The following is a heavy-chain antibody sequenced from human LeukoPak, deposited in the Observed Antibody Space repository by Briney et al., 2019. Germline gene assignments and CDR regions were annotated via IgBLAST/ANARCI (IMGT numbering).Heavy chain of an antibody. J-gene: IGHJ5*02. D-gene: IGHD3-22*01. V-gene: IGHV4-30-4*01. CDR1: GGSISSGDYY. Sequence: SETLSLTCTVSGGSISSGDYYLSWIRQPPGKGLEWIVYIYYSGSTYYNPSLKSRVTISVDTSKNQFSLKLSSVTAADTAVYYCARVSRRYYYDSSGYYYAGPWGQGTLVTVSS. CDR3: ARVSRRYYYDSSGYYYAGP. CDR2: IYYSGST.